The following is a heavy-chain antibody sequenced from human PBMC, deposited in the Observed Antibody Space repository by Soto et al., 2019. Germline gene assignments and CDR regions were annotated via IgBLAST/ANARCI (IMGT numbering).Heavy chain of an antibody. Sequence: QLQLQESGPGLVKPSETLSLTCTVSGGSVSSSSYYWGWVRQPPGKGLEGIGSVYYSGSTYYNPSLESRLTISVDKSKNQFSLKLMYMSAADTAVYYCGRLEGQATNSYYFDYWGQGSMVNVSS. CDR2: VYYSGST. D-gene: IGHD3-3*01. CDR3: GRLEGQATNSYYFDY. J-gene: IGHJ4*02. V-gene: IGHV4-39*01. CDR1: GGSVSSSSYY.